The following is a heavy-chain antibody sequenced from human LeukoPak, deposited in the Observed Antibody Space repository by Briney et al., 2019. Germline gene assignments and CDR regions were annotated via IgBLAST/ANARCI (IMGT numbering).Heavy chain of an antibody. Sequence: PSETLSLTCTVSGGSISSSSHYWGWIRQPPGKGLEWIVSIYTSGSTNYNPSLKSRVTMSVDTSKNQFSLKLSSVTAADTAVYYCARSNLNYDILTGYQTDAFDIWGQGTMVTVSS. CDR3: ARSNLNYDILTGYQTDAFDI. CDR1: GGSISSSSHY. D-gene: IGHD3-9*01. CDR2: IYTSGST. V-gene: IGHV4-39*07. J-gene: IGHJ3*02.